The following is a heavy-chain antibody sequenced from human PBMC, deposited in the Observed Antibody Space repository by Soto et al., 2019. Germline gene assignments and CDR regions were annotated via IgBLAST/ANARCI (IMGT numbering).Heavy chain of an antibody. CDR3: AKDQGLYWRPTPQKLSYYFDY. D-gene: IGHD1-1*01. V-gene: IGHV3-30*18. CDR2: ISYDGSNK. CDR1: GFTFSSYG. Sequence: GGSLRLSCAASGFTFSSYGMHWVRQAPGKGLEWVAVISYDGSNKYYADSVKGRFTISRDNSKNTLYLQMNSLRAEDTAVYYCAKDQGLYWRPTPQKLSYYFDYWGQGTLVTVSS. J-gene: IGHJ4*02.